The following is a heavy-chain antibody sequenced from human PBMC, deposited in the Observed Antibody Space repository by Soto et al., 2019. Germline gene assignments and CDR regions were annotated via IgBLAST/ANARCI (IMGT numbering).Heavy chain of an antibody. CDR1: GFTFSGSA. J-gene: IGHJ6*03. Sequence: GGSLRLSCAASGFTFSGSAMHWVRQASGKGLEWVGRIRSKANSYATAYAASVKGRFTISRDDSKNTAYLQMNSLKTEDTAVYYCTSPLYSSSWALRMDVWGKGTTVTVSS. D-gene: IGHD6-13*01. CDR2: IRSKANSYAT. CDR3: TSPLYSSSWALRMDV. V-gene: IGHV3-73*01.